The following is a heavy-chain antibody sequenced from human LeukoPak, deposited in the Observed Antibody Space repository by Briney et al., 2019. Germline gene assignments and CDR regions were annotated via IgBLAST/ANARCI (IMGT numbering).Heavy chain of an antibody. V-gene: IGHV4-59*08. CDR1: GGSISSYY. Sequence: SETLSLTCTVSGGSISSYYWSWIRQPPGKGLEWIGYIYYSGSTNYNPSLKSRVTISVDTSKNQFSLKLSSVTAADTAVYYCARARFSWFGELLSPYYFDYWGQGTLVTVSS. J-gene: IGHJ4*02. D-gene: IGHD3-10*01. CDR3: ARARFSWFGELLSPYYFDY. CDR2: IYYSGST.